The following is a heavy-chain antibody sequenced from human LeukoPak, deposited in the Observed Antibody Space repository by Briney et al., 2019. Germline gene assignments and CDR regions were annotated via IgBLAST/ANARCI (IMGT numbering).Heavy chain of an antibody. D-gene: IGHD3-10*01. Sequence: GESLKISCKGSGSSFTSYWIGWVRPMPGKGLEWMGIIYPGDSDTRYSPSFQGQVTISADKSISTAYLQWSSLKASDTAVYYCASGYYGSGSYYTIDYWGQGTLVTVSS. V-gene: IGHV5-51*01. CDR3: ASGYYGSGSYYTIDY. CDR2: IYPGDSDT. CDR1: GSSFTSYW. J-gene: IGHJ4*02.